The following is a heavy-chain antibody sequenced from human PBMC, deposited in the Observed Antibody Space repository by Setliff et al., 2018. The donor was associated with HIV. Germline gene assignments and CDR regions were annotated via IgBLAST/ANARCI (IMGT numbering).Heavy chain of an antibody. CDR3: ARDWWELPALDC. CDR1: GYTFTSYG. CDR2: ISGYNGNT. J-gene: IGHJ4*02. D-gene: IGHD2-15*01. Sequence: ASVKVSCKASGYTFTSYGISWVRQAPGQGLEWMGWISGYNGNTNYAQNLQGRVTMTTDTSTSTAYMELRSLRPDDTAVYYCARDWWELPALDCWGQGTRVTVSS. V-gene: IGHV1-18*01.